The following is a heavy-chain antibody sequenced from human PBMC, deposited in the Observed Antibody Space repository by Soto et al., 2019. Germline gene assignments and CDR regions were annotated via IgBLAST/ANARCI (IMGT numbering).Heavy chain of an antibody. Sequence: SQTLSLTCAISGDSVSSNSAAWNWIRQSPSRGLEWLGRTYYRSKWYNDYAVSVKSRITINPDTSKDQFSLQLNSVTPEGTAVYYCARGYSSGWTELWWFDPWGQGTLVTVSS. V-gene: IGHV6-1*01. CDR3: ARGYSSGWTELWWFDP. CDR2: TYYRSKWYN. CDR1: GDSVSSNSAA. D-gene: IGHD6-19*01. J-gene: IGHJ5*02.